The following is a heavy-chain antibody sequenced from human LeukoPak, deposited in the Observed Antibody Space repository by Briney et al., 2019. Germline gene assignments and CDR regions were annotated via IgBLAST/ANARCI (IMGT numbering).Heavy chain of an antibody. D-gene: IGHD3-16*02. CDR1: GFTFSSYS. J-gene: IGHJ5*02. V-gene: IGHV3-21*04. CDR2: ISSSSSDI. CDR3: ARELTGDYVWGSYRSNWFDP. Sequence: GGSLRLSCAASGFTFSSYSMNWVRQAPGKGLEWVSSISSSSSDIYYADSVKGRFTISRDNAKNSLYLQMNSLRAEDTAVYYCARELTGDYVWGSYRSNWFDPWGQGTLVTVSS.